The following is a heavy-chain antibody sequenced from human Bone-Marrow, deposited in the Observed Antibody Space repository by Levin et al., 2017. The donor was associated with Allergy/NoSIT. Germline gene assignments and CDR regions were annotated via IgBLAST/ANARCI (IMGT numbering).Heavy chain of an antibody. D-gene: IGHD6-13*01. CDR1: GYSFTSYW. V-gene: IGHV5-51*01. CDR3: ASQAYSSNWFRWFDP. CDR2: IYPGDSDT. J-gene: IGHJ5*02. Sequence: HGESLKISCKGSGYSFTSYWIGWVRQMPGKGLEWMGIIYPGDSDTRYSPSFQGQVTISADKSISTAYLQWSSLKASDTAMYYCASQAYSSNWFRWFDPWGQGTLVTVSS.